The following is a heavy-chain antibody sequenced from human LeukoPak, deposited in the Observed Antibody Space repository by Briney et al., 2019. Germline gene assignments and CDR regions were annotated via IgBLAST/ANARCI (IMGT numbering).Heavy chain of an antibody. Sequence: GGSLRLSCAASGFTFDDYAMHWVRQAPGKGLEWVSGISWNSGSIGYADSVKGRFTISRGNAKNSLYLQMNSLRAEDTALYYCAKDRSGSFYYFDYWGQGTLVTVSS. D-gene: IGHD3-3*01. J-gene: IGHJ4*02. CDR3: AKDRSGSFYYFDY. CDR1: GFTFDDYA. CDR2: ISWNSGSI. V-gene: IGHV3-9*01.